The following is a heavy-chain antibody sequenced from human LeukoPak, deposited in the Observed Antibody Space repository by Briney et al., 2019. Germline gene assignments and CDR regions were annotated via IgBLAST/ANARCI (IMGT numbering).Heavy chain of an antibody. CDR2: IIPIFDTA. Sequence: GASVNVSCKASGGTFSSYTISWVRQAPGQGLEWMGGIIPIFDTATYAQKFQGRVAITADESTSTAYMELSSLRSEDTAVYYCARGYYGSGSYFDNRFDPWGQGTLVTVSS. CDR1: GGTFSSYT. V-gene: IGHV1-69*13. D-gene: IGHD3-10*01. CDR3: ARGYYGSGSYFDNRFDP. J-gene: IGHJ5*02.